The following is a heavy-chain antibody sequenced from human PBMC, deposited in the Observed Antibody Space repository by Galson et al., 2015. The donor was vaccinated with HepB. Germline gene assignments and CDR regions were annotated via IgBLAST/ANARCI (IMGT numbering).Heavy chain of an antibody. J-gene: IGHJ4*02. CDR2: TYYRSKWYN. CDR1: GDSVSSNSAA. CDR3: ARTDGHSSGWAFSGFDY. Sequence: CAISGDSVSSNSAAWNRIRQSPSRGLEWLGRTYYRSKWYNDYAVSVKSRITINPDTSKNQFSLQLNSVTPEDTAVYYCARTDGHSSGWAFSGFDYWGQGTLVTVSS. D-gene: IGHD6-19*01. V-gene: IGHV6-1*01.